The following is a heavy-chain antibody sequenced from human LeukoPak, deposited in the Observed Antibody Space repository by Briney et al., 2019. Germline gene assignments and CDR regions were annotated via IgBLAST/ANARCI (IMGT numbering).Heavy chain of an antibody. Sequence: PSETLSLTCAVYGGSFSGCYWSWIRQPPGKGLEWIGEINHSGSTNYNPSLKSRVTISVDTPKNQFSLKLSSVTAADTAVYYCARVDSSGWPRGYYFDYWGQGTLVTVSS. D-gene: IGHD6-19*01. J-gene: IGHJ4*02. CDR2: INHSGST. V-gene: IGHV4-34*01. CDR3: ARVDSSGWPRGYYFDY. CDR1: GGSFSGCY.